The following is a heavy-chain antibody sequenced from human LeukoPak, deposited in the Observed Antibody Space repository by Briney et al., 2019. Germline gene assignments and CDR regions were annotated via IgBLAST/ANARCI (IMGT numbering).Heavy chain of an antibody. CDR1: GFTFTDHY. V-gene: IGHV1-2*02. D-gene: IGHD2/OR15-2a*01. CDR2: IGPHSTFT. Sequence: ASMKISCKSSGFTFTDHYIHWVRQGPGQGLEWMGYIGPHSTFTSSPQEFQGRVTMTRDASMSTAYMELTRLTSDDTAVYYCVREGEGPLSKDFDYWGQGTLVTVSS. J-gene: IGHJ4*02. CDR3: VREGEGPLSKDFDY.